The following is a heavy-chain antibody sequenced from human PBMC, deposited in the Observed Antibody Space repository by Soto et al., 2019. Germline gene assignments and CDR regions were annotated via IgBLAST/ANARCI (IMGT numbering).Heavy chain of an antibody. CDR2: ISGTGTAT. V-gene: IGHV3-23*01. J-gene: IGHJ4*02. CDR3: VKAVYLLDFDY. Sequence: GGSLRLSCAASGFTFSSYAMTWVRQAPGKGLEWVSTISGTGTATYYADSVKGRFTISRDNSKNTLYLQMNSLRTEDTAVYYCVKAVYLLDFDYWGQGTLVTVSS. D-gene: IGHD2-8*01. CDR1: GFTFSSYA.